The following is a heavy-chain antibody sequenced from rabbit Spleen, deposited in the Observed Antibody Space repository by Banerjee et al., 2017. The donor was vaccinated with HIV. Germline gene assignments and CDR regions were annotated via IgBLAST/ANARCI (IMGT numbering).Heavy chain of an antibody. CDR2: IYSGSGGST. D-gene: IGHD1-1*01. CDR3: ARDTSSSFSSYGMDL. CDR1: GFSFSSSYW. J-gene: IGHJ6*01. Sequence: QEQLEESGGDLVKPEGSLTLTCTASGFSFSSSYWMCWVRQAPGKGLEWIACIYSGSGGSTYYASWAKGRFTISKTSSTTVTLQMTSLTAADTATYFCARDTSSSFSSYGMDLWGQGTLVTVS. V-gene: IGHV1S45*01.